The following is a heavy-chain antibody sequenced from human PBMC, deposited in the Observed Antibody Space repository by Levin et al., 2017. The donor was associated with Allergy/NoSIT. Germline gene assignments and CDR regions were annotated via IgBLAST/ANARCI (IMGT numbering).Heavy chain of an antibody. CDR2: IKPDGGDK. CDR3: ARQSDSQGFDS. D-gene: IGHD2-21*01. J-gene: IGHJ5*01. Sequence: PGGSLRLSCAASGFTFSRHWISWVRQTPGKGLEWVANIKPDGGDKYYVDFVEGRFTISRDNTKNSLYLQMNSLTAEDTAVYYCARQSDSQGFDSWGQGTLVTVSS. V-gene: IGHV3-7*01. CDR1: GFTFSRHW.